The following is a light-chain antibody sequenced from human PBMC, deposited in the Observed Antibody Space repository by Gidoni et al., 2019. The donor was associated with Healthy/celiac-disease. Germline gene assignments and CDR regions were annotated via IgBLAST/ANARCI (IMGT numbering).Light chain of an antibody. CDR3: QQYGSSPREGYT. J-gene: IGKJ2*01. Sequence: EIVLTQSPGTLSLSPGERATLSCRASQSVSSSYLAWYQQKPGQAPRLLIYGASSRATGIPDRFSGSGSGTDFTLTISRLEPEDFAVYYCQQYGSSPREGYTFGQXTKLEIK. V-gene: IGKV3-20*01. CDR2: GAS. CDR1: QSVSSSY.